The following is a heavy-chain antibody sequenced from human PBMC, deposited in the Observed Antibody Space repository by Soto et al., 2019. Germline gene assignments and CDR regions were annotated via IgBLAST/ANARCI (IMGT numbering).Heavy chain of an antibody. V-gene: IGHV3-23*01. J-gene: IGHJ6*02. CDR1: GFTFSSYG. Sequence: EVQLLESGGGLGPPGGSLRLSCAASGFTFSSYGMSWARQAPGQGLEWVSSISKSGASTYYADSVKGRFTISRDNSRDTLFLQMNSLRAEDTAVYYCVKVLNGGNSVPNYGMDVWGQGTTVTVSS. D-gene: IGHD2-21*02. CDR2: ISKSGAST. CDR3: VKVLNGGNSVPNYGMDV.